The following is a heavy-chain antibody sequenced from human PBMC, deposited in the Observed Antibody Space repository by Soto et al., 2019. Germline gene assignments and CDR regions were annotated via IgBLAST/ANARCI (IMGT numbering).Heavy chain of an antibody. CDR1: GYTFTSYA. D-gene: IGHD3-10*01. Sequence: ASVKVSCKASGYTFTSYAMYWVRQAPGQRLEWMGWINAGNGNTKYSQKFQGRVTITRDTSASTAYMELSSLRSEDTAVYYCARGLGGARTYFDYWGQGTLVTVSS. V-gene: IGHV1-3*01. CDR2: INAGNGNT. J-gene: IGHJ4*02. CDR3: ARGLGGARTYFDY.